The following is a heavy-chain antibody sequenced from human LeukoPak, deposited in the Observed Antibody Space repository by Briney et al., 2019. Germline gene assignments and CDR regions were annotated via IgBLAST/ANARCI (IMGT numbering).Heavy chain of an antibody. CDR3: AREAITMIVVVNAAFDI. CDR1: GGSFSSYY. J-gene: IGHJ3*02. CDR2: INHSGST. Sequence: SETLSLTCAVYGGSFSSYYWSWIRQPPGKGLEWIGEINHSGSTNYNPSLKSRVTISVDTSTNQFSLKVSSVTAADTAVYYCAREAITMIVVVNAAFDIWGQGTMVTVSS. V-gene: IGHV4-34*01. D-gene: IGHD3-22*01.